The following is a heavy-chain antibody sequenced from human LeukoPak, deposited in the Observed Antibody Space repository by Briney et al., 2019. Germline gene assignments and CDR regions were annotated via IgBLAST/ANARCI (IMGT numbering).Heavy chain of an antibody. D-gene: IGHD3-3*01. V-gene: IGHV1-69*02. Sequence: SVKVSCKASGGTFSSYTISWVRQAPGQGLEWMGRIIPILGIANYAQKFQGRVTITADKSTSAAYMELSSLRSEDTAVYYCARGGNYDFWSGYYGSYYYYGMDVWGQGTTVTVSS. CDR1: GGTFSSYT. CDR2: IIPILGIA. J-gene: IGHJ6*02. CDR3: ARGGNYDFWSGYYGSYYYYGMDV.